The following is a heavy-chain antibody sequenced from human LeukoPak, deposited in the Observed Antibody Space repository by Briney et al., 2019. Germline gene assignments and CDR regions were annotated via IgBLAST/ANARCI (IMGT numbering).Heavy chain of an antibody. J-gene: IGHJ4*02. Sequence: SETLSLTCNVSGVPINSYYWSCIRQPPGEGLEWIGYFCHSGNTNYNPSLKSRVTISVDTSKSHFSLKLTSVTAADTAVYYCASLMSLYYFDYWGQGALVTVSS. CDR3: ASLMSLYYFDY. D-gene: IGHD3-10*01. V-gene: IGHV4-59*01. CDR2: FCHSGNT. CDR1: GVPINSYY.